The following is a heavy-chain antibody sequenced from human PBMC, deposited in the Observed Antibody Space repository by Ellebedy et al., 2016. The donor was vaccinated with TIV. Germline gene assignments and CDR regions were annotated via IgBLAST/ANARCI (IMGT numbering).Heavy chain of an antibody. J-gene: IGHJ4*02. CDR1: GFTFSSYS. Sequence: GESLKISCAASGFTFSSYSINWVRQAPGKGLEWVSYISSSYSTIYYADSVKGRFTISRDNAKNSLYLQMNSLRAEDTALYYCAKDSSPQPRRYFDYWGQGTLVTVSS. V-gene: IGHV3-48*01. CDR3: AKDSSPQPRRYFDY. CDR2: ISSSYSTI. D-gene: IGHD2-2*01.